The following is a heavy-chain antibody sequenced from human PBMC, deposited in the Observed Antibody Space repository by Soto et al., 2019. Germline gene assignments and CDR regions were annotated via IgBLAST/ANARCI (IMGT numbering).Heavy chain of an antibody. J-gene: IGHJ3*02. D-gene: IGHD1-26*01. V-gene: IGHV4-31*03. CDR1: AGSISTGGYY. CDR2: IYHSGMT. Sequence: QVQLQESGPGLVKPSQTLSLTCTVSAGSISTGGYYWSWISQPPGRGLEWIGYIYHSGMTFSNPSLQSRVAISIDTSKNKFPLKLSSVTAADTAVYYCATVRWELHDAFDIWGQGTMVSVSS. CDR3: ATVRWELHDAFDI.